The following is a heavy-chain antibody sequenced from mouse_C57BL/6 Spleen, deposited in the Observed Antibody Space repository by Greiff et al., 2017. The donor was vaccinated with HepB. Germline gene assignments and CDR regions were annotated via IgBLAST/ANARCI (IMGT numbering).Heavy chain of an antibody. CDR3: ARSLNWEGLVPHFDY. CDR1: GYTFTSYT. V-gene: IGHV1-4*01. Sequence: VQLQQSGAELARPGASVKMSCKASGYTFTSYTMHWVKQRPGQGLEWIGYINPSSGYTKYNQKFKDKATLTADKSSSTAYMQLSSLTSEDSAVYYCARSLNWEGLVPHFDYWGQSTTLTVSS. CDR2: INPSSGYT. D-gene: IGHD4-1*01. J-gene: IGHJ2*01.